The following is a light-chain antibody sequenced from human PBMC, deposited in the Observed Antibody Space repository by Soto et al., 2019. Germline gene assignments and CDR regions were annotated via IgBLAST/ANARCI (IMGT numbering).Light chain of an antibody. CDR2: DAS. Sequence: DIQMTQSPSTLSASVGDRVTTTCRASQTISNWLAWYQQKPGKAPKVLIFDASTLDGGVPSRFSGRRSGTDFTLTISSLQPSDFATYYCQQYNTYPLTFGGGTKVEI. V-gene: IGKV1-5*01. CDR1: QTISNW. J-gene: IGKJ4*01. CDR3: QQYNTYPLT.